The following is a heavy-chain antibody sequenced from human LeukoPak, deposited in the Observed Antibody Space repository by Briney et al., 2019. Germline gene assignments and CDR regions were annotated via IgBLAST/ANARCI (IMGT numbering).Heavy chain of an antibody. J-gene: IGHJ3*02. CDR1: GGSISSGGYY. V-gene: IGHV4-31*03. CDR3: ARGKLLRYFDWLSRTADAFDI. D-gene: IGHD3-9*01. CDR2: IYYSGST. Sequence: TSETVSLTCTVSGGSISSGGYYWSWIRQHPGKGLEWIGYIYYSGSTYYNPSLKSRSTISVHTSKNQFSLKLSSVTAADTAVYYCARGKLLRYFDWLSRTADAFDIWGQGTRVTVSS.